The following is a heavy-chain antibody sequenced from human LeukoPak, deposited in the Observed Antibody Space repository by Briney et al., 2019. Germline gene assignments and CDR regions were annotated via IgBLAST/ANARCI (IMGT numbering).Heavy chain of an antibody. Sequence: GGSLRLSCAASGFTVSSYYMSWVRQAPGKGLEWVSVIYSGGSTYYADSVKGRFTVSRDNSKNTLYLQMNSLRAEDTAVYYCATIGYCSGGSCPPPLIDYWGQGTLATVSS. CDR2: IYSGGST. D-gene: IGHD2-15*01. V-gene: IGHV3-53*05. J-gene: IGHJ4*02. CDR3: ATIGYCSGGSCPPPLIDY. CDR1: GFTVSSYY.